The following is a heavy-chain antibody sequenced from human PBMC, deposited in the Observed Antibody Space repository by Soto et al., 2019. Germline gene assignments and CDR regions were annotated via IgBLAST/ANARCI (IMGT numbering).Heavy chain of an antibody. J-gene: IGHJ4*02. Sequence: QVQLVQSGAEVKKPGASVKVSCKASGYTFTSYGISWVRQAPGQGLEWMGWIIAYNGNTNYAQKLQGRVTMTTDTATSTAYMELRSLRSDDTAVYYCARDGPYCSSTSCSPYYFDYWGQGTLVTVSS. CDR1: GYTFTSYG. CDR3: ARDGPYCSSTSCSPYYFDY. CDR2: IIAYNGNT. V-gene: IGHV1-18*04. D-gene: IGHD2-2*01.